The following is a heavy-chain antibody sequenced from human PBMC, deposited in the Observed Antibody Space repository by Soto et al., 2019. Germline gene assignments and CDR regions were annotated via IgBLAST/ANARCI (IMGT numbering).Heavy chain of an antibody. Sequence: ASVKVSCKASGYTFTSYAMHWVRQAPGQRLEWMGWINAGNGNTKYSQKFQGRVTITRDTSASTAYMELSSLRSEDTAVYYCARYWLQQLVPDAFDIWGQGTMVTVSS. J-gene: IGHJ3*02. D-gene: IGHD6-6*01. CDR2: INAGNGNT. CDR3: ARYWLQQLVPDAFDI. CDR1: GYTFTSYA. V-gene: IGHV1-3*01.